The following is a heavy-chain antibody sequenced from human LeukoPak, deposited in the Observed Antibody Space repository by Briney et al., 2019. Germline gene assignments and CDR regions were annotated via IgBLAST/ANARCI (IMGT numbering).Heavy chain of an antibody. V-gene: IGHV1-18*01. CDR2: ISAYNGNT. Sequence: ASVKVSCKASGYTFTSYGISWVRQAPGQGLEWMGWISAYNGNTNYAQKLQDRVTMTTDTSTSTAYMELRSLRSDDTAVYYCARDSNYYDSSGYGHWGRGTLVTVSS. CDR1: GYTFTSYG. CDR3: ARDSNYYDSSGYGH. J-gene: IGHJ4*02. D-gene: IGHD3-22*01.